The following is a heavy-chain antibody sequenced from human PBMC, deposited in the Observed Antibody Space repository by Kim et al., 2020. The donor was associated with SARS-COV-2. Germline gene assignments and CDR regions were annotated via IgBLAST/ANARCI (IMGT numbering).Heavy chain of an antibody. D-gene: IGHD6-13*01. Sequence: SETLSLTCAVYGGSFSGYYWSWIRQPPGKGLEWIGEINHSGSTNYNPSLKSRVTISVDTSKNQFSLKLSSVTAADTAVYYCARVRYSSSWYSPMRFDPWGQGTLVTVSS. CDR1: GGSFSGYY. J-gene: IGHJ5*02. CDR2: INHSGST. CDR3: ARVRYSSSWYSPMRFDP. V-gene: IGHV4-34*01.